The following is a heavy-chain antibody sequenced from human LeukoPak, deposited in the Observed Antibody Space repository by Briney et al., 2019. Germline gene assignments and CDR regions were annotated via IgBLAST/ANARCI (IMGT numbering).Heavy chain of an antibody. CDR3: AVNHRDGYSELGY. V-gene: IGHV3-21*01. CDR1: GFTFSNYG. Sequence: GGSLRLSCAASGFTFSNYGMTWVRQAPGKGLAWISSISSDSSYIHYADSLEGRFTISRDNAKNSLYLQMNSLRDEDTAVYYCAVNHRDGYSELGYWGQGTLVTVSS. D-gene: IGHD5-24*01. J-gene: IGHJ4*02. CDR2: ISSDSSYI.